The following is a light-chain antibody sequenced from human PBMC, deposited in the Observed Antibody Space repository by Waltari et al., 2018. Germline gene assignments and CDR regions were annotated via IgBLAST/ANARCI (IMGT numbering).Light chain of an antibody. J-gene: IGKJ1*01. V-gene: IGKV2-29*02. Sequence: EIIMSQTPLYLPVTPGQPATISCKSSQSLLHRNGKTFLFWYLQKSGQSPQLLISEVSRRFSGVPDRFSGSGSGTDFALRISRVEADDVGVYYCMQGTQLPWTFGQGTKVEIK. CDR2: EVS. CDR3: MQGTQLPWT. CDR1: QSLLHRNGKTF.